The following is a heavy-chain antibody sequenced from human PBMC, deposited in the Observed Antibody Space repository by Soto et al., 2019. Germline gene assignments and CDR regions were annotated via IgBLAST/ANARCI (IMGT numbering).Heavy chain of an antibody. D-gene: IGHD2-2*01. CDR1: GGSISGGGYS. V-gene: IGHV4-30-2*01. Sequence: SETLSLSCAVSGGSISGGGYSWSWIRQPPGKGLEWIGYIYHSGSTYYNPSLKSRVTISVDRSKNQFSLKLSSVTAADTAVYYCARVPDRWGQGTLVTVSS. CDR3: ARVPDR. CDR2: IYHSGST. J-gene: IGHJ5*02.